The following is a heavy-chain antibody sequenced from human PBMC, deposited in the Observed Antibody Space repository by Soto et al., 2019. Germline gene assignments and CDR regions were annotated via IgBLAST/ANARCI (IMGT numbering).Heavy chain of an antibody. CDR2: ITKTGDDT. CDR3: VKGGWGTVVDY. D-gene: IGHD1-1*01. V-gene: IGHV3-23*01. CDR1: AFTFGGSA. J-gene: IGHJ4*02. Sequence: EVQVLESGGGLVQPGGSLRLSCAASAFTFGGSAMTWVRQAPGKGLEWLSTITKTGDDTYYADSVKGRFTISRDDSKNTVYLQMSGLRVEDTAVYHCVKGGWGTVVDYWGQGTPVIVSS.